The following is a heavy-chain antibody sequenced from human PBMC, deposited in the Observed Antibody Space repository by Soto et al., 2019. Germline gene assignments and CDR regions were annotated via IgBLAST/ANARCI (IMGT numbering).Heavy chain of an antibody. CDR2: IIPIFGTA. V-gene: IGHV1-69*13. J-gene: IGHJ6*02. CDR3: AREDIVVVPAAIPVRYYYYGMDV. Sequence: SVKVSCKASGGTFSSYAISWVRQAPGQGLEWMGGIIPIFGTANCAQKFQGRVTITADESTSTAYMELSSLRSEDTAVYYCAREDIVVVPAAIPVRYYYYGMDVWGQGTTVTVSS. D-gene: IGHD2-2*02. CDR1: GGTFSSYA.